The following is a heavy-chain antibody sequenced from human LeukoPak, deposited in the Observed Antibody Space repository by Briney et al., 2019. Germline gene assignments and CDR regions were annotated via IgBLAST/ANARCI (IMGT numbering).Heavy chain of an antibody. V-gene: IGHV3-66*02. CDR1: GFTVSSNY. CDR2: IYSGGST. Sequence: GGSLRLSCAASGFTVSSNYMSWVRQAPGKGLVWVSVIYSGGSTYYADSVKGRFTISRDNSKNTLYLQMNSLRAEDTAVYYCARTRITIFGVAPDAFDIWGQGTMVTVSS. D-gene: IGHD3-3*01. CDR3: ARTRITIFGVAPDAFDI. J-gene: IGHJ3*02.